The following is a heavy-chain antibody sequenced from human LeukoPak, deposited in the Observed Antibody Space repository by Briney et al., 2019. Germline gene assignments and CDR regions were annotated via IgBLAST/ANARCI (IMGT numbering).Heavy chain of an antibody. CDR1: GFTFSSYA. Sequence: RPGGSLRLSCAASGFTFSSYAMHWVRQAPGKGLEWVAVISYDGSNKYYADSVKGRFTISRDNSKNTLYLQMNSLRAEDTAVYYCAREVYGSGSSNYYYYGMDVWGQGTTVTVSS. D-gene: IGHD3-10*01. CDR3: AREVYGSGSSNYYYYGMDV. J-gene: IGHJ6*02. V-gene: IGHV3-30-3*01. CDR2: ISYDGSNK.